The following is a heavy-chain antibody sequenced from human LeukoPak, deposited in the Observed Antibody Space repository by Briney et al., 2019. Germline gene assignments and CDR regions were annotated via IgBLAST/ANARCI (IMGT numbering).Heavy chain of an antibody. V-gene: IGHV4-39*01. CDR1: GGSISSGGYY. Sequence: SETLSLTCTVSGGSISSGGYYWSWIRQHPGKGLEWIGYIFYSGTTYFNPSLKSRITMPVDTSKNQFSLKVTSVTAADTAVYYCGRHARREALRHTAFDIWGQGTKVIVSS. CDR3: GRHARREALRHTAFDI. J-gene: IGHJ3*02. D-gene: IGHD3-3*01. CDR2: IFYSGTT.